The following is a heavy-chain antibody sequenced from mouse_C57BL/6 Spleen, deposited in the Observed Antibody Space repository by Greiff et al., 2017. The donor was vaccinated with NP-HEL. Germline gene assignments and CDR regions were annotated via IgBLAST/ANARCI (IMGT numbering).Heavy chain of an antibody. CDR3: ARYYSNSYYAMDY. CDR2: IHPNSGST. D-gene: IGHD2-5*01. J-gene: IGHJ4*01. V-gene: IGHV1-64*01. Sequence: QVQLQQPGAELVKPGASVKLSCKASGYTFTSYWMHWVKQRPGQGLEWIGMIHPNSGSTNYNEKFKSKATLTVDKSSSTAYMQLSSLTSEDSAVYYCARYYSNSYYAMDYWGQGTSVTVSS. CDR1: GYTFTSYW.